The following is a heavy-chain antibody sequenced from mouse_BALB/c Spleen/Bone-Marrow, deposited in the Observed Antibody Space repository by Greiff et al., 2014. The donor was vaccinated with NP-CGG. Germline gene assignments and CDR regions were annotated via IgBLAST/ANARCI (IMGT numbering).Heavy chain of an antibody. J-gene: IGHJ3*01. D-gene: IGHD3-2*01. CDR2: SNPGSGGT. CDR3: ARETVRGFAY. CDR1: GYAFTNYL. V-gene: IGHV1-54*01. Sequence: QVQLHQSGAELVRPGTSVKVSCKASGYAFTNYLIQWIKQRPGQGLEWIGESNPGSGGTNYNEKFKGKATLTADKSSSTAYMQISRLTSDDSAVYFCARETVRGFAYWGQGTLVTVSA.